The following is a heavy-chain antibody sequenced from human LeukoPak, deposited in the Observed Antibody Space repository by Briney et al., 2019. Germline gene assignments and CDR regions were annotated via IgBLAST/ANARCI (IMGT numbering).Heavy chain of an antibody. J-gene: IGHJ4*02. V-gene: IGHV3-30*02. CDR2: IRYDGSNK. Sequence: GGSLRLSCAASGFTFSSYGMRWVRQAPGKGLEWVAFIRYDGSNKYYADSVKGRFTISRDNSKNTLYLQMNSLRAEDTAVYYCAKDPTHYRVWDDYDSSVLSCWGQGTLVTVSS. CDR3: AKDPTHYRVWDDYDSSVLSC. D-gene: IGHD3-22*01. CDR1: GFTFSSYG.